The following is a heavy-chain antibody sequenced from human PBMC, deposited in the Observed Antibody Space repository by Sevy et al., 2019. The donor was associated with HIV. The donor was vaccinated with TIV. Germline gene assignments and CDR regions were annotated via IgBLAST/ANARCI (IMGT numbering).Heavy chain of an antibody. CDR3: ARDQGGDIVVVPADY. V-gene: IGHV3-21*01. D-gene: IGHD2-2*01. CDR1: GFTFSSYS. Sequence: GGSLRLSCAASGFTFSSYSMNWVRQAPGKGLEWVSSISSSSSYIYYADSVKGRFTISRDNAKNSLYLQMNSLRAEDTVVYYCARDQGGDIVVVPADYWGQGTLVTVSS. CDR2: ISSSSSYI. J-gene: IGHJ4*02.